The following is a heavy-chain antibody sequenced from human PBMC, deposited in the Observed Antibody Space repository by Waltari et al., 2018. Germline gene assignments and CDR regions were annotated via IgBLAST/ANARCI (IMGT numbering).Heavy chain of an antibody. CDR2: IIPDSGGT. D-gene: IGHD6-13*01. CDR1: GYTFTDCN. Sequence: QVQLVQSGAEVKKPGASVKVSCKASGYTFTDCNIQWVRQAPGHGLAWMGWIIPDSGGTNYAQKFQGRVTMTRDTSISTAYMELSRLRSDDTAVYYCVCRIAETYFDYWGQGTLVTVSS. V-gene: IGHV1-2*02. CDR3: VCRIAETYFDY. J-gene: IGHJ4*02.